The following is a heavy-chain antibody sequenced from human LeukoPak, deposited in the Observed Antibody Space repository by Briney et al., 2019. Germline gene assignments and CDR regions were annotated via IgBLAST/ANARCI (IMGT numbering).Heavy chain of an antibody. J-gene: IGHJ3*02. Sequence: GRSLRLSCAASGLTFSTYSMNWVRQAPGKGLEWVSSISSSSGFIYYADSVKGRFTISRDNSKNTLYLQMNSLRAEDTAVYYCAKAPQLWRLIAFDIWGQGTMVTVSS. CDR3: AKAPQLWRLIAFDI. CDR2: ISSSSGFI. CDR1: GLTFSTYS. V-gene: IGHV3-21*04. D-gene: IGHD5-18*01.